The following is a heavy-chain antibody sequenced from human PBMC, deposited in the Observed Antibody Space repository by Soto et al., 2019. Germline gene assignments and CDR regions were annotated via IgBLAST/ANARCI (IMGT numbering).Heavy chain of an antibody. CDR3: ARDQVGASSFAY. CDR1: GGTFSNSP. J-gene: IGHJ4*02. CDR2: IIPSPART. V-gene: IGHV1-69*08. Sequence: QVQLVQSGAELRKPGSAVKLSCKASGGTFSNSPISWVRQIPGQGPEWMGRIIPSPARTIYSRKFRGRVTLTADKSTQTVYMTLSSLTTEDSGVYFCARDQVGASSFAYWGQGTQVTVSS. D-gene: IGHD1-26*01.